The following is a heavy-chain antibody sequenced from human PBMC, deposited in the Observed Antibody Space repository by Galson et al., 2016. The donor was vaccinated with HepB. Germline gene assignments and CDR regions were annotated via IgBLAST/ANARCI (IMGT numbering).Heavy chain of an antibody. D-gene: IGHD6-19*01. Sequence: SVKVSCKASGGTFSTYAINWVRQAPGQGLEWMGGIIPMLDTTNYAQKFQGRLTITADESTRTAFMDLCSLRSEDTAMYYCARDGYSSGWDRDGYWGQGTLVTVSS. V-gene: IGHV1-69*13. CDR1: GGTFSTYA. CDR3: ARDGYSSGWDRDGY. J-gene: IGHJ4*02. CDR2: IIPMLDTT.